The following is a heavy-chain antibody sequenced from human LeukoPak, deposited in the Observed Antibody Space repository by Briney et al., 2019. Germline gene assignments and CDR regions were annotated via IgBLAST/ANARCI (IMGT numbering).Heavy chain of an antibody. J-gene: IGHJ4*02. Sequence: SETLSLTCTVSGYSISSGYYWGWIRQPPGKGLEWMGSIYYSGSTYYNPSLKSRVTISVDTSKNQFSLKLSSVTAADTAVYYCARQTYYYGSGSPSDSTFDYWGQGTLVTVSS. D-gene: IGHD3-10*01. CDR1: GYSISSGYY. CDR2: IYYSGST. CDR3: ARQTYYYGSGSPSDSTFDY. V-gene: IGHV4-38-2*02.